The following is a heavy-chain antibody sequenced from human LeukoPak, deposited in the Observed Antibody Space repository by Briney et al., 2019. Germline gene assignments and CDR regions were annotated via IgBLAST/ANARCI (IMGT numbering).Heavy chain of an antibody. D-gene: IGHD3/OR15-3a*01. CDR3: GRSLFYGFVSGWFDT. Sequence: PSETLSPTPTLSRGSTKDHYRSWIRQSPGRGLEWIGYINDSGRTKYNPSLNSRVTISLAKSKKLFSLSLTSVTAADTAIYYCGRSLFYGFVSGWFDTWGKGSLVTVSS. J-gene: IGHJ5*01. V-gene: IGHV4-59*11. CDR1: RGSTKDHY. CDR2: INDSGRT.